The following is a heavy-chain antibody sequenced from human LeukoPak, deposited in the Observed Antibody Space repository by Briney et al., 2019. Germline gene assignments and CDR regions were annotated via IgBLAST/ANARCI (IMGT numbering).Heavy chain of an antibody. J-gene: IGHJ4*02. CDR3: ARGSHDSSGPPDY. D-gene: IGHD3-22*01. Sequence: ASVKVSCKASGYTFTGYYMHWVRQAPGQGLEWMGWINPNSGGTNYAQKFQGRVTMTTDTSTSTAYMELRSLRSDDTAVYYCARGSHDSSGPPDYWGQGTLVTVSS. CDR2: INPNSGGT. CDR1: GYTFTGYY. V-gene: IGHV1-2*02.